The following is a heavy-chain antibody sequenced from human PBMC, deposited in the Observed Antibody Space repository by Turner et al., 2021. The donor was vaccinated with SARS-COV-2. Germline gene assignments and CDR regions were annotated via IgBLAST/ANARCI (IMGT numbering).Heavy chain of an antibody. CDR2: ISYDGSNK. Sequence: QVQLVESGGGVVQPGRSLRLSCAASGFTFSSYGMHWVRQAPGKGLEWVAVISYDGSNKYYADSGKGRFTISRDNSKNTLYLQMNSLRAEDTAVYYCAKGGGPYCSGGSCYPGSFDYWGQGTLVTVSS. CDR3: AKGGGPYCSGGSCYPGSFDY. J-gene: IGHJ4*02. V-gene: IGHV3-30*18. D-gene: IGHD2-15*01. CDR1: GFTFSSYG.